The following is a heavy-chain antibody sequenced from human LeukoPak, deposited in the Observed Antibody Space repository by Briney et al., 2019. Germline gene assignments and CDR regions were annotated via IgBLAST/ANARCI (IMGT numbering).Heavy chain of an antibody. V-gene: IGHV4-61*02. J-gene: IGHJ4*02. D-gene: IGHD2-8*01. Sequence: SQTLSLTCTVSGGSNSSGSYYWSWIRQPAGKGLEWIGRIYTSGSTNYNPSLKSRVTISVDTSKNQFSLKLSSVTAADTAVYYCARGIVLMVYAEYYFDYWGQGTLVTVSS. CDR3: ARGIVLMVYAEYYFDY. CDR2: IYTSGST. CDR1: GGSNSSGSYY.